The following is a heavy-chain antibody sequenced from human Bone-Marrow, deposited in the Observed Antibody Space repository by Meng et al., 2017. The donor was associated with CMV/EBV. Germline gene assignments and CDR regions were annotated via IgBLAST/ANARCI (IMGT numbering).Heavy chain of an antibody. Sequence: ASVKVSCKASGYTFTGYYMHWVRQAPGQGLEWMGWINPNSGNTGYAQKFQGRVTMTRNTSISTAYMELSSLRSEDTAVYYCARAKLRFLEWLLMSRYGMDVWGQGTTVTVSS. J-gene: IGHJ6*02. D-gene: IGHD3-3*01. CDR2: INPNSGNT. V-gene: IGHV1-8*02. CDR3: ARAKLRFLEWLLMSRYGMDV. CDR1: GYTFTGYY.